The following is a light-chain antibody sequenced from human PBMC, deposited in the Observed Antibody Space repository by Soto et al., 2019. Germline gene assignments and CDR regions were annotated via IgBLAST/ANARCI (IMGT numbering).Light chain of an antibody. Sequence: QSALTQHASVSGSAGQSITISCTGTSSDVGTYNYVSWYQHHPGKAPKLIIYEVSNRPSGVSNRFSGSKSGSTASLTISGLQAEDEADYHCTSYTRDTALVFGTGTKVTVL. CDR2: EVS. CDR3: TSYTRDTALV. CDR1: SSDVGTYNY. J-gene: IGLJ1*01. V-gene: IGLV2-14*01.